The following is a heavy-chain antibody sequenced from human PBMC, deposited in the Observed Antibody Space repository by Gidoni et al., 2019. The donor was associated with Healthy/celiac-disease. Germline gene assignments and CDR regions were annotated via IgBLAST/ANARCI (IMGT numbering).Heavy chain of an antibody. J-gene: IGHJ2*01. D-gene: IGHD3-22*01. Sequence: QLVESGGGVVQPGRSLRLSCAASGFTFSSYGMHWVRQAPGKGLEWVAFIWYDGSNKYYADSVKGRFTISTDNSKNTLYLQMNSLRAEDTAVYYCARAGAFYYDTSGYREYWYFDLWGRGTLVTVSS. CDR2: IWYDGSNK. CDR3: ARAGAFYYDTSGYREYWYFDL. V-gene: IGHV3-33*01. CDR1: GFTFSSYG.